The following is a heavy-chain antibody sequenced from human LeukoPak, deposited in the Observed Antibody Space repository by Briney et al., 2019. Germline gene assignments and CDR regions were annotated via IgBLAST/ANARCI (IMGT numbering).Heavy chain of an antibody. CDR1: GFTFGKYW. J-gene: IGHJ4*02. Sequence: GGSLRLSCVASGFTFGKYWMSWVRQAPGKGLEWVANIKLDGGEKNYVDSVKGRFTISRDNTKNSLYLQMNSPRVEDTAVFYCARDQYDTWSRRGNFDSWGQGTLVIVSS. CDR3: ARDQYDTWSRRGNFDS. D-gene: IGHD3-3*01. CDR2: IKLDGGEK. V-gene: IGHV3-7*03.